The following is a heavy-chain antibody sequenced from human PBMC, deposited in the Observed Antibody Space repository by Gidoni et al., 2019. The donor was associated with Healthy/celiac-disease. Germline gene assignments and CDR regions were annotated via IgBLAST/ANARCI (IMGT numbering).Heavy chain of an antibody. CDR3: ARVTRGKQLVPPPYYFDY. J-gene: IGHJ4*02. CDR2: IYYSGST. CDR1: GGYY. V-gene: IGHV4-31*02. Sequence: GGYYWSWIRQHPGKGLEWIGYIYYSGSTYYNPSLKIRVTISVDTSKNQFSLKLSSVTAADTDVYYCARVTRGKQLVPPPYYFDYWGQGTLVTVSS. D-gene: IGHD6-13*01.